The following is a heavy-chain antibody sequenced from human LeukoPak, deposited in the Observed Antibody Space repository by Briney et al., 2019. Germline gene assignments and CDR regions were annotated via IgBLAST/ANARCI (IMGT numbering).Heavy chain of an antibody. Sequence: SETLSLTCTVSGGSISSYYWSWIRQPPGKGLEWIGYIYYSGSTNYNPSLKSRVTISVDTSKNQFSLKLSSVTAADTAVYYCARGLRYFDWYDAFDIWGQGTMVTVSS. J-gene: IGHJ3*02. CDR3: ARGLRYFDWYDAFDI. D-gene: IGHD3-9*01. V-gene: IGHV4-59*01. CDR1: GGSISSYY. CDR2: IYYSGST.